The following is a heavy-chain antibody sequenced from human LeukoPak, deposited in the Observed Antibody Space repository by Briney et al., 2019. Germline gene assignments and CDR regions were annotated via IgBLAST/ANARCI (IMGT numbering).Heavy chain of an antibody. Sequence: GASVKVSYKASGYTFTGYYMHWVRQAPGQGLEWMGWSNPNSGGTNYAQKFQGRVTMTRNTSISTAYMELSRLRSDDTAVYYCARDCSGGSCGYYYYMDVWGKGTTVTVSS. CDR1: GYTFTGYY. CDR2: SNPNSGGT. J-gene: IGHJ6*03. D-gene: IGHD2-15*01. V-gene: IGHV1-2*02. CDR3: ARDCSGGSCGYYYYMDV.